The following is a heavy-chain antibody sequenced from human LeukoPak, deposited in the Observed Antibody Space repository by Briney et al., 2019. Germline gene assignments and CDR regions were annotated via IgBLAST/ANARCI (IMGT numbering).Heavy chain of an antibody. V-gene: IGHV3-73*01. CDR2: IRSKANSYAT. CDR3: TRDYGVLFDY. D-gene: IGHD4-17*01. Sequence: GGSLRLSCAASGFTFSGSAIHWVRQASGKGLEWVGRIRSKANSYATSSAASVKGRFTTSRDDSKNTAYLQMNSLKTEDTAVYYCTRDYGVLFDYWGQGTLVTVSS. J-gene: IGHJ4*02. CDR1: GFTFSGSA.